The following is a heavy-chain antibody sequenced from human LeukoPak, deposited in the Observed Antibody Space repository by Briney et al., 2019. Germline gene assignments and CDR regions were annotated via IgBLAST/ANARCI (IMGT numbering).Heavy chain of an antibody. CDR3: ARVGWLPTRTDAFDI. J-gene: IGHJ3*02. Sequence: GGSLRLSCAASGFTVSSNYMSWVRQAPGKGLEWVSVIYSGGSTYYADSMKGRFTISRDNAKNSLYLQMNSLRAEDTAVFYCARVGWLPTRTDAFDIWGQGTMVTVSS. V-gene: IGHV3-66*01. CDR2: IYSGGST. CDR1: GFTVSSNY. D-gene: IGHD3-9*01.